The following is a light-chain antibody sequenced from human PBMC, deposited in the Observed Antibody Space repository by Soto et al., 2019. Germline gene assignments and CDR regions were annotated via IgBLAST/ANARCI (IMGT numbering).Light chain of an antibody. Sequence: QSALTQPASVSGSPGQSITISCTGTSSDVGAYNYVSWYQQHPGKAPKVLIYDVSYWPSGVSNRFSGSKSGNTASLTISGLQAEDEADYYCSSYTSSSILDVLFGGGTKLTVL. J-gene: IGLJ2*01. CDR3: SSYTSSSILDVL. CDR1: SSDVGAYNY. CDR2: DVS. V-gene: IGLV2-14*01.